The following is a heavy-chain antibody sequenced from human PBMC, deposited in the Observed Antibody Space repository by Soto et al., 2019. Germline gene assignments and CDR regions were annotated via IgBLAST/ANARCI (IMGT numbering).Heavy chain of an antibody. D-gene: IGHD2-2*01. J-gene: IGHJ4*02. CDR1: GGSFSGYY. CDR2: INHSGST. Sequence: PSETLSLTCAVYGGSFSGYYWSWIRQPPGKGLEWIGEINHSGSTSYNPSLKSRVSIFVDRSKNQFSLELNSATAADRAVYYCARQPESTSYFDYWGQGILVTVSS. V-gene: IGHV4-34*01. CDR3: ARQPESTSYFDY.